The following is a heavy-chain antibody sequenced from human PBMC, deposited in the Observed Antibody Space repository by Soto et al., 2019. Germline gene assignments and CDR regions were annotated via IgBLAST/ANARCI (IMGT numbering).Heavy chain of an antibody. CDR3: ARGKGTGRVIVGATSSDY. V-gene: IGHV3-30-3*01. J-gene: IGHJ4*02. CDR2: ISYDGSNK. Sequence: QVQLVESGGGVVQPGRSLRLSCAASGFTFSSYAMHWVRQAPGKGLEWVAVISYDGSNKYYADSVKGRFTISRDNSKNTLELQRNSLRAEDTAVYDGARGKGTGRVIVGATSSDYWGQGTLVTVSS. CDR1: GFTFSSYA. D-gene: IGHD1-26*01.